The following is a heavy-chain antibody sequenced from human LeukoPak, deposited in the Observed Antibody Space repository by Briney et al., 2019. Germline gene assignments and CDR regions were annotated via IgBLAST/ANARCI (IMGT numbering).Heavy chain of an antibody. CDR3: ARDGELGSPADAFDI. Sequence: GGSLRLSCAASGFSFRSYWMTWVRQYPGKGLEWVTKIKQDGSETYYADSVKGRFTISRDNAKRSLYLQMNSLRAEDTAVYYCARDGELGSPADAFDIWGQGTMVTVSS. J-gene: IGHJ3*02. D-gene: IGHD1-26*01. V-gene: IGHV3-7*01. CDR2: IKQDGSET. CDR1: GFSFRSYW.